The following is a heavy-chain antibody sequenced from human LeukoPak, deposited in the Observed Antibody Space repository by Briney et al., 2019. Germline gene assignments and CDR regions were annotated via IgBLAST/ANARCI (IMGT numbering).Heavy chain of an antibody. J-gene: IGHJ4*02. CDR3: ARVEPYYGSGSYRDY. V-gene: IGHV1-69*04. Sequence: GSSVKVSCKASGGTFSSYAISWVRQAPGQGLEWMGRIIPILGIANYAQKFQGRVTITADKSTSTAYMELSSLRSGDTAVYYCARVEPYYGSGSYRDYWGQGTLVTVSS. CDR1: GGTFSSYA. D-gene: IGHD3-10*01. CDR2: IIPILGIA.